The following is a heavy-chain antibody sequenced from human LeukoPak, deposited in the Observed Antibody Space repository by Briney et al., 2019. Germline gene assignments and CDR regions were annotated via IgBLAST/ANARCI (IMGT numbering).Heavy chain of an antibody. V-gene: IGHV3-30-3*01. J-gene: IGHJ3*02. Sequence: PGGSLRLSCAASGFTFSSYAMHWVRQAPGKGLEWVAVISYDGSNKYYADSVKGRFTISRDNSKNTLYLQMNSLRAEDTAVYYCARGGTAMVPPDAFDIWGQGTMVTVSS. CDR3: ARGGTAMVPPDAFDI. D-gene: IGHD5-18*01. CDR1: GFTFSSYA. CDR2: ISYDGSNK.